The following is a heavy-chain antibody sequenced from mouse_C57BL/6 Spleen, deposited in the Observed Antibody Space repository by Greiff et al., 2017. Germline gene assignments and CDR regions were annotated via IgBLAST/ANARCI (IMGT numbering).Heavy chain of an antibody. CDR1: GYTFTDYY. V-gene: IGHV1-26*01. Sequence: VQLKESGPELVKPGASVKISCKASGYTFTDYYMNWVKQSHGKSLEWIGDINPNNGGTSYNQKFKGKATLTVDKSSSTAYMELRSLTSEDSAVYYCARLGQDAMDYWGQGTSVTVSS. CDR3: ARLGQDAMDY. D-gene: IGHD3-3*01. CDR2: INPNNGGT. J-gene: IGHJ4*01.